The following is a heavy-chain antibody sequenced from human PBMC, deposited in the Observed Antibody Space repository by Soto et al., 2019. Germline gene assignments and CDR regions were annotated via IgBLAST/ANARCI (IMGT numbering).Heavy chain of an antibody. CDR2: INLNGDNT. CDR1: GFTLSNYA. Sequence: EVQLLESGGGLVQPGGSLRLSCAASGFTLSNYAINWVRQAPGKGLEWVSGINLNGDNTYHADSVKGRFTVSRDNSKNTLYLEMKSLRVEDTAVYSCARALYYYTYGMDVWGPGTTVIVSS. J-gene: IGHJ6*02. CDR3: ARALYYYTYGMDV. V-gene: IGHV3-23*01. D-gene: IGHD3-16*02.